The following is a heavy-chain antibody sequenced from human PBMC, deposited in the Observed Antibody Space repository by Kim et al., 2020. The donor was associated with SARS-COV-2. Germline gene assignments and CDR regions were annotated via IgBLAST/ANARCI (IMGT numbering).Heavy chain of an antibody. J-gene: IGHJ3*02. V-gene: IGHV3-13*04. D-gene: IGHD6-6*01. Sequence: GGSLRLSCAASGFTFSSYDIHWVRQVKGKGLEWVSAIGTAGDTHYSGSVKGRFTISRENAENSQYIQMNSLRAGDTAVYYCAGEGRSSGWDGLDIWGRGTVVTVSS. CDR2: IGTAGDT. CDR3: AGEGRSSGWDGLDI. CDR1: GFTFSSYD.